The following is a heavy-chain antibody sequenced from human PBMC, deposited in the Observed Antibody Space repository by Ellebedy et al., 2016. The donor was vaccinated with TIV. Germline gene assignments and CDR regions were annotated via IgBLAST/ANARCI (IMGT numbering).Heavy chain of an antibody. J-gene: IGHJ4*02. CDR1: GFTFSSYW. Sequence: GESLKISXTASGFTFSSYWMSWVRQAPGKGLEWVANIKEDGSEKYYVDSVKGRFTISRDNAKNSLYLQMNSLRAEDTAVYYCVRDSQSGVRPLIDYWGQGTLVTVSS. V-gene: IGHV3-7*01. CDR2: IKEDGSEK. CDR3: VRDSQSGVRPLIDY. D-gene: IGHD3-3*01.